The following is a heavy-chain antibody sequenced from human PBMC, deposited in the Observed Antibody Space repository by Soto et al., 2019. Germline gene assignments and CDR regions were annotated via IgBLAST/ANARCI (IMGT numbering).Heavy chain of an antibody. J-gene: IGHJ6*02. CDR2: TRNKASSYTT. D-gene: IGHD3-10*01. CDR3: ARGALMVRGWIYYYGMAV. V-gene: IGHV3-72*01. CDR1: GFTFSDHY. Sequence: GGSLRLSCAATGFTFSDHYMDWVRQAPGKGLEWVGRTRNKASSYTTEYAASVKGRFTISRDDSKNSLYLQMNSLKTEDTAVYYCARGALMVRGWIYYYGMAVWGQGTTVTVSS.